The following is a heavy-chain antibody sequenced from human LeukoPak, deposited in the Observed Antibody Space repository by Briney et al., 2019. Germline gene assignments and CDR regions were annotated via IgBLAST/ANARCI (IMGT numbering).Heavy chain of an antibody. V-gene: IGHV4-39*07. Sequence: PSETLSLTCTVSGGSISSSSYYWGWIRQPPEKGLEWIGSIYYSGSTYYNPSLKSRVTISLDTSKNQFSLKLSSVTAADTAVYYCARGITMVRGEHNWFDPWGQGTLVTVSS. CDR2: IYYSGST. CDR3: ARGITMVRGEHNWFDP. J-gene: IGHJ5*02. D-gene: IGHD3-10*01. CDR1: GGSISSSSYY.